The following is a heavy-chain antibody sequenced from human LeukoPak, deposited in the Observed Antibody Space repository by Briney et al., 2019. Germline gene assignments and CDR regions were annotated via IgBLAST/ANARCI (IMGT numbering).Heavy chain of an antibody. CDR2: INTNSGGT. V-gene: IGHV1-2*02. CDR3: ARDQTGGWYPTFHFDY. J-gene: IGHJ4*02. D-gene: IGHD6-19*01. CDR1: GYTFSIHH. Sequence: ASVKVSCKASGYTFSIHHIQWVRQAPGQGLEWMGWINTNSGGTTYSQNFQGRITMTRDPSITTVYMELSSLRSDDTAVYYCARDQTGGWYPTFHFDYWGQGTLVTVSS.